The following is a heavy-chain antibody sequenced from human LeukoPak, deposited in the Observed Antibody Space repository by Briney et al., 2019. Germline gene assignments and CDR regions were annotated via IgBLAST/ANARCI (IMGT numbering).Heavy chain of an antibody. CDR3: ARDLELGEPLDY. CDR1: GGTFSSYT. Sequence: GSSVKVSCKASGGTFSSYTISWVRQAPGQGLEWMGRIIPILGIANYAQKFQGRVTITADKSTSTAYMGLSSLRSEDTAVYYCARDLELGEPLDYWGQGTLVTVSS. D-gene: IGHD3-16*01. CDR2: IIPILGIA. V-gene: IGHV1-69*04. J-gene: IGHJ4*02.